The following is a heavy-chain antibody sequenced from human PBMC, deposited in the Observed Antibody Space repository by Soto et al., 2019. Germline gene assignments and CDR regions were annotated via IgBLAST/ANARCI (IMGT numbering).Heavy chain of an antibody. J-gene: IGHJ6*02. D-gene: IGHD5-18*01. CDR2: IYYSGSP. CDR3: ARGGNTALAYYFYGMDV. V-gene: IGHV4-61*08. CDR1: GGSISSGDYY. Sequence: NPSETLSLTCSVPGGSISSGDYYWSWIRQPPGKGLEWIGYIYYSGSPSYNPSLKSRVTVSVDTSKNQFSLRLSSVTAADTAMYYCARGGNTALAYYFYGMDVWGQGTTVTVS.